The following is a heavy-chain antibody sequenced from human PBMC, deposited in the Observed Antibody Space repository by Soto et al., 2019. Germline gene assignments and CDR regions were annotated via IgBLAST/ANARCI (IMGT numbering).Heavy chain of an antibody. V-gene: IGHV4-34*01. CDR3: ARAAHSSSWYNWFDP. Sequence: PSETLSLTCAVYGGSFSCYYWSWIRQPPGKGLEWIGEINHSGSTNYNPSLKSRVTISVDTSKNQFSLKLSSVTAADTAVYYCARAAHSSSWYNWFDPWGQGTLVTVSS. CDR1: GGSFSCYY. CDR2: INHSGST. D-gene: IGHD6-13*01. J-gene: IGHJ5*02.